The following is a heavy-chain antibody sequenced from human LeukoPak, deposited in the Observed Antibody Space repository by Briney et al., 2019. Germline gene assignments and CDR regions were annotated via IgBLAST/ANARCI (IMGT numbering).Heavy chain of an antibody. J-gene: IGHJ1*01. Sequence: GASVKVSCKASGYTFTSYYMHWVRQAPGQGLEWMGIINPSGGSTSYAQKSQGRVTMTRDTSTSTVYMELSSLRSEDTAVYYCARTVRTGYSSSWSHFQHWGQGTLVTVSS. CDR3: ARTVRTGYSSSWSHFQH. V-gene: IGHV1-46*01. CDR1: GYTFTSYY. D-gene: IGHD6-13*01. CDR2: INPSGGST.